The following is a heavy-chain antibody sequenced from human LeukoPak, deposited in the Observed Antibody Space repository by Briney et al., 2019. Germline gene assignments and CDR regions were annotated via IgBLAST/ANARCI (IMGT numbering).Heavy chain of an antibody. CDR2: ISYDGSNK. V-gene: IGHV3-30*03. D-gene: IGHD4-23*01. J-gene: IGHJ1*01. CDR3: ASYSYGGNVRSEYFQH. Sequence: GRSLRLSCAASGFTFSSYGMHWVRQAPGKGLDWVAVISYDGSNKYYADSVKGRFTISRDTSKNTLNLQMKSLRAEDTAVYYCASYSYGGNVRSEYFQHWGQGTLVTVSS. CDR1: GFTFSSYG.